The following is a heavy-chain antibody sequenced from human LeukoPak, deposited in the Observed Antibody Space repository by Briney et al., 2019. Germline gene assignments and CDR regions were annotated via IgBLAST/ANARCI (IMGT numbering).Heavy chain of an antibody. CDR3: AELGITMIGGV. V-gene: IGHV3-48*03. J-gene: IGHJ6*04. CDR1: EFTFSTYA. D-gene: IGHD3-10*02. Sequence: GGSLRLSCAASEFTFSTYAMNWVRQAPGKGLEWVSYISSSGSTIYYADSVRGRFTISRDNAKNSLYLQMNSLRAEDTAVYYCAELGITMIGGVWGKGTTVTISS. CDR2: ISSSGSTI.